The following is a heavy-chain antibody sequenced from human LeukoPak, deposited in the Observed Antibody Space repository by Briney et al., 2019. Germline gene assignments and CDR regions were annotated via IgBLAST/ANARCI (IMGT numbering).Heavy chain of an antibody. J-gene: IGHJ3*02. CDR2: IIPIFGTA. Sequence: VASVKVSCKASGGTFSSYAISWVRQAPGQGLEWMGGIIPIFGTASYAQKFQGRVTITADESTSTAYMELSSLRSEDTAVYYCARDGGVVPGDTENDAFDIWGQGTMVTVSS. CDR1: GGTFSSYA. V-gene: IGHV1-69*13. CDR3: ARDGGVVPGDTENDAFDI. D-gene: IGHD2-2*01.